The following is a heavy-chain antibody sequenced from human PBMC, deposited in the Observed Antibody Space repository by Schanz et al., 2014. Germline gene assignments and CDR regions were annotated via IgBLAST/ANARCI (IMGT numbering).Heavy chain of an antibody. J-gene: IGHJ5*01. CDR3: ARIPKLRSGWFDS. CDR2: IYYSGAT. CDR1: GDSIRSYY. Sequence: QVQLQESGPGLVKPSETLSLTCNVSGDSIRSYYWSWIRQPPGKGLEWIGYIYYSGATNYNPSLKRRLSRSVDASKKQLPLKLTSRNAADTAVYYCARIPKLRSGWFDSWGPGTLVTVSS. D-gene: IGHD3-10*02. V-gene: IGHV4-59*01.